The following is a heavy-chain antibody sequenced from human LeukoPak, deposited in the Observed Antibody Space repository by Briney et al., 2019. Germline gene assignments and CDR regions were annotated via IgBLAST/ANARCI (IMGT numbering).Heavy chain of an antibody. CDR1: GGSFSGYY. D-gene: IGHD4-23*01. J-gene: IGHJ4*02. CDR3: ARASVPLNLRWHKSFDY. Sequence: SETLSLTCAVYGGSFSGYYWSWIRQPPGKGLEWIGEINHSGSTNYNPSLKSRVTISVDTSKNQFSLKLSSVTAADTAVYYCARASVPLNLRWHKSFDYWGQGTLVTVSS. V-gene: IGHV4-34*01. CDR2: INHSGST.